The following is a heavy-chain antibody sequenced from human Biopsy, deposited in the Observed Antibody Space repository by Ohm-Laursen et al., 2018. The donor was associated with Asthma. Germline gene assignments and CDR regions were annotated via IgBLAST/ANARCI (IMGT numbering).Heavy chain of an antibody. J-gene: IGHJ3*01. V-gene: IGHV1-3*04. D-gene: IGHD3-9*01. Sequence: SSVQVSCKASGYNFISFAIHWLRQAPGQRLEWMGWVNTGNGDTKYSQKFQGRVTITRDTSASTAYVELRSLRSEDTATYYCARTYCDFLTGQVKDVFGVWGQGTMVTVSS. CDR3: ARTYCDFLTGQVKDVFGV. CDR1: GYNFISFA. CDR2: VNTGNGDT.